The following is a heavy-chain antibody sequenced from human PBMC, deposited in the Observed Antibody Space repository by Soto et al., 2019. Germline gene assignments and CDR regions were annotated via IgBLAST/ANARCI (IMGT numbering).Heavy chain of an antibody. CDR1: GFTFSSYA. J-gene: IGHJ4*02. Sequence: GESLKISCAASGFTFSSYAMSWVRQAPGKGLEWVSAISGSGGSTYYADSVKGRFTISRDNSKNTLYLQMNSLRAEDTAVYYCAKDSGWYGINDYWGQGTLVTVSS. CDR3: AKDSGWYGINDY. D-gene: IGHD6-19*01. V-gene: IGHV3-23*01. CDR2: ISGSGGST.